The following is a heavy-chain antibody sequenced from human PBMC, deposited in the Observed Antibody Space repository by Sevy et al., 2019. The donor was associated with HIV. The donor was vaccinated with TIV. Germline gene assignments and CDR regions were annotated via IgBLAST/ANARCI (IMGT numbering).Heavy chain of an antibody. Sequence: ASVKVSCKASGYTFTGYYLHWVRQAPGQGLEYMGWLNPNSGDTKYTQKFQGRVTMTRDTSISTAYMELTGLTSDDTVVFYCATADFWSGYLPGYWGQRTLVTVSS. D-gene: IGHD3-3*01. CDR1: GYTFTGYY. CDR3: ATADFWSGYLPGY. CDR2: LNPNSGDT. J-gene: IGHJ4*02. V-gene: IGHV1-2*02.